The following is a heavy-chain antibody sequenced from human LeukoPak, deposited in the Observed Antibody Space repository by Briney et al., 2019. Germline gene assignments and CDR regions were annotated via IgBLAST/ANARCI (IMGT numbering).Heavy chain of an antibody. D-gene: IGHD5-18*01. Sequence: ASVKVSCKASGYTFTGYYMHWVRQAPGQGLEWMGGINPNSGGTNYAQKFQGRVTMTRDTSISTAYMELSRLRSDDTAVYYCARDERYSYGHNYWGQGTLVTVSS. CDR3: ARDERYSYGHNY. J-gene: IGHJ4*02. V-gene: IGHV1-2*02. CDR1: GYTFTGYY. CDR2: INPNSGGT.